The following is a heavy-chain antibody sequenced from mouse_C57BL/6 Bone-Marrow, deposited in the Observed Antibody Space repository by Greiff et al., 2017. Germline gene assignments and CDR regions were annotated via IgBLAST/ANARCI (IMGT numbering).Heavy chain of an antibody. CDR3: TRYDYDRYYYAMDY. CDR2: IYPGNSDT. D-gene: IGHD2-4*01. V-gene: IGHV1-5*01. CDR1: GYTFTSYW. J-gene: IGHJ4*01. Sequence: EVKLVESGTVLARPGASVKMSCKTSGYTFTSYWMHWVKQRPGQGLEWIGAIYPGNSDTSYNQKFKGKAKLTAVTSASTAYMELSSLTNEDSAVYYCTRYDYDRYYYAMDYWGQGTSVTVSS.